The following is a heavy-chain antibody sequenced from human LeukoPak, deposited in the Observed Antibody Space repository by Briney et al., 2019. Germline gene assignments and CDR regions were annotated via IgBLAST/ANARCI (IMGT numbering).Heavy chain of an antibody. J-gene: IGHJ4*02. Sequence: GGSLRLSCAASGFTFSSYAMSWVRQAPGKGLEWVSAISGSGGSTYYADSVKGRFTISRDNSKNTLYLQMNSLRAEDTAVYYCARLTTVTTLSALDYWGQGTLVTVSS. CDR3: ARLTTVTTLSALDY. D-gene: IGHD4-17*01. CDR2: ISGSGGST. V-gene: IGHV3-23*01. CDR1: GFTFSSYA.